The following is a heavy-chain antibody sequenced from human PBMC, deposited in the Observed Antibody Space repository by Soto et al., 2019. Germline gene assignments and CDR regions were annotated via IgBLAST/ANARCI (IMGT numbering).Heavy chain of an antibody. CDR3: GLGYCSSTSCYPGFGSNY. Sequence: QVQLVQSGAEVKKPGSSVKVSCKASGGTFSSYAISWVRQAPGQGLEWMGGIIPIFGTANYAQKFQGRVMITAAESTSTAYMELSSLRSEDTAVYYCGLGYCSSTSCYPGFGSNYWGQGTLVTVSS. CDR1: GGTFSSYA. V-gene: IGHV1-69*01. J-gene: IGHJ4*02. CDR2: IIPIFGTA. D-gene: IGHD2-2*01.